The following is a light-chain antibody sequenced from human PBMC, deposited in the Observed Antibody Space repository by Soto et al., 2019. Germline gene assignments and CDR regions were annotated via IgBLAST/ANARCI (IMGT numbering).Light chain of an antibody. CDR1: QSVSRTN. J-gene: IGKJ4*01. CDR3: QQFGSSPLLT. CDR2: DAS. Sequence: PGERATLSCRASQSVSRTNLACYQQKPGQAPRLXXXDASTRAAGIPDRFVGSGSATDFTLTINRLESEDFAVYYCQQFGSSPLLTFGGGNKVDIK. V-gene: IGKV3-20*01.